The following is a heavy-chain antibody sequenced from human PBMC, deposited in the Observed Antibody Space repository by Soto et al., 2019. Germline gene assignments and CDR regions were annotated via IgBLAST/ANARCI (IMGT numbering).Heavy chain of an antibody. CDR3: ARHEIDYGDYSFGAFDI. CDR2: IYYSGST. CDR1: GGSISSSSYY. J-gene: IGHJ3*02. Sequence: SETLSLTCTVSGGSISSSSYYWGWIRQPPGKGLEWIGSIYYSGSTYYNPSLKSRVAISVDTSKSQFSLKLSSVTAADTAVYYCARHEIDYGDYSFGAFDIWGQGTMVTVSS. D-gene: IGHD4-17*01. V-gene: IGHV4-39*01.